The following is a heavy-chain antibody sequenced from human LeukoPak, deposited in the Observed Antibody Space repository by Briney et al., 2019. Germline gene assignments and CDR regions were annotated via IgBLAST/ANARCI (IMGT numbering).Heavy chain of an antibody. CDR2: ISSSDSTI. J-gene: IGHJ4*02. Sequence: PGGSLRLSCAASGFTFSNYNMNWVRQAPGKGLEWVSYISSSDSTIYYADSVKGRFTISRDNAKNSLYLQMNSLRAEDTALYYCAKDPGSGSHDWGYFDYWGQGTLVTVSS. D-gene: IGHD3-10*01. CDR3: AKDPGSGSHDWGYFDY. CDR1: GFTFSNYN. V-gene: IGHV3-48*04.